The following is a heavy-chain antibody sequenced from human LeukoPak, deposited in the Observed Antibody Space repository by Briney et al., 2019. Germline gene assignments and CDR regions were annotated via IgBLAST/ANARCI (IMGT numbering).Heavy chain of an antibody. CDR3: AREYYDISTGYLEDY. D-gene: IGHD3-9*01. CDR2: ISSSGSTI. J-gene: IGHJ4*02. V-gene: IGHV3-11*01. CDR1: GFTFSDYY. Sequence: GGSLRLSCAASGFTFSDYYMSWIRPAPGKGLGWVSYISSSGSTIYYAASVKGRFTISSDNAKNSLYLQMNSLRAEDTAVYYCAREYYDISTGYLEDYWGQGTLVTVPS.